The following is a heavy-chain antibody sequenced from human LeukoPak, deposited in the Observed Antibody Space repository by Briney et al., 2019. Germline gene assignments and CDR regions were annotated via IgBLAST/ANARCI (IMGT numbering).Heavy chain of an antibody. D-gene: IGHD6-19*01. CDR1: GYTFTSYG. V-gene: IGHV1-18*01. CDR3: ARDPSMPGSGWYPNAYFDY. J-gene: IGHJ4*02. CDR2: ISAYNGNT. Sequence: ASVKVSCKASGYTFTSYGISWVRQAPGQGLEWMGWISAYNGNTNYAQKLQGGVTMTTDTSTSTAHMELRSLRSDDTAVYYCARDPSMPGSGWYPNAYFDYWGQGTLVTVSS.